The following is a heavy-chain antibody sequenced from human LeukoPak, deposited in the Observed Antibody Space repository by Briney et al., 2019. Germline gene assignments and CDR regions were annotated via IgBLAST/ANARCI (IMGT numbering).Heavy chain of an antibody. Sequence: GGSLRLSCAASGFTFSSYAMHWVRQAPGKGLEWVAVISYDGSNKYYADSVKGRFTISRDNSKNTLYLQMNSLRAEDTAVYYCARDLGLSSGYAYYYYGMDVWGQGTTVIVSS. CDR3: ARDLGLSSGYAYYYYGMDV. CDR2: ISYDGSNK. CDR1: GFTFSSYA. J-gene: IGHJ6*02. V-gene: IGHV3-30*04. D-gene: IGHD3-22*01.